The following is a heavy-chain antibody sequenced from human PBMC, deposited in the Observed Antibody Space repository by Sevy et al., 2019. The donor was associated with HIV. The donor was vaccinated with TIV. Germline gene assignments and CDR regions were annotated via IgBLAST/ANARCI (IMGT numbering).Heavy chain of an antibody. V-gene: IGHV2-5*02. CDR2: IYGDDDK. D-gene: IGHD1-26*01. Sequence: SGPTLVKPTQTLTLTCTFSGFSLTTSAVGVAWIRQPPGEALEWLALIYGDDDKRYNPSLRSRLTITKDTSKNEVVLTMTSVDTVYTATYFCVHTPYIGIYAFDFWGQGTLVTVSS. CDR3: VHTPYIGIYAFDF. CDR1: GFSLTTSAVG. J-gene: IGHJ4*02.